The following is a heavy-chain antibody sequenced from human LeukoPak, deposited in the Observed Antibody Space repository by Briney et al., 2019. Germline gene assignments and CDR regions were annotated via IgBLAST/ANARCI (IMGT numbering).Heavy chain of an antibody. CDR1: GFTFSSYE. J-gene: IGHJ4*02. CDR2: ISSSASTI. CDR3: PRDGGSYAFDY. D-gene: IGHD1-26*01. Sequence: GGSLRLSCAASGFTFSSYEMNWVRQAPGKGLEWVSYISSSASTIYYADSVKGRFTVSRDNAKNSLYLQMNRLRAEDTAVYYCPRDGGSYAFDYWGQGTLVTVSS. V-gene: IGHV3-48*03.